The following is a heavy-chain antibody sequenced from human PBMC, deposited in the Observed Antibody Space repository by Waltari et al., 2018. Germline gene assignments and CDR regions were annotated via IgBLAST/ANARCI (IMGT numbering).Heavy chain of an antibody. CDR1: GGSISSSSYY. V-gene: IGHV4-39*07. D-gene: IGHD5-18*01. CDR3: ARDQGGYSYGITPHSFDY. J-gene: IGHJ4*02. CDR2: IYYSGST. Sequence: QLQLQESGPGLVKPSETLSLTCTVSGGSISSSSYYWGWIRQPPGKGLEWIGSIYYSGSTYYNPSLKSRVTISVDTSKNQFSLKLSSVTAADTAVYYCARDQGGYSYGITPHSFDYWGQGTLVTVSS.